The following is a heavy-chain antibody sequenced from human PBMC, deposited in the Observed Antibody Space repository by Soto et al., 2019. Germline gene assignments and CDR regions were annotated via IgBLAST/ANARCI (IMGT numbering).Heavy chain of an antibody. Sequence: ERQLLESGGGLVQPGGSLRLSCVASGFTVSSFAMGWVRQSPGTWLEWVAGVDGSGYDTSFGASVKGRFTISRDNSENTLFLHMTNLRAEDTARYYCAKEIMAAAYATTSAFDLWGPGTVVTVS. D-gene: IGHD5-12*01. CDR1: GFTVSSFA. CDR2: VDGSGYDT. V-gene: IGHV3-23*01. J-gene: IGHJ4*02. CDR3: AKEIMAAAYATTSAFDL.